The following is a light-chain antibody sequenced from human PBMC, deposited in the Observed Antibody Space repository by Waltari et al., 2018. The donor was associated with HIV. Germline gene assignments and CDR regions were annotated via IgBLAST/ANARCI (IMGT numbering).Light chain of an antibody. CDR2: DVS. V-gene: IGLV2-14*01. Sequence: QSALTQPASVSGSPGQSITISCTGTSSDVGGYNYVSWYQQHPGKAPKLMIYDVSKRPAGVSKRFSGSKSVNTASLTISGLQAEDEADYYCSSYTSSRGCVVFGGGTKLTVL. CDR3: SSYTSSRGCVV. J-gene: IGLJ2*01. CDR1: SSDVGGYNY.